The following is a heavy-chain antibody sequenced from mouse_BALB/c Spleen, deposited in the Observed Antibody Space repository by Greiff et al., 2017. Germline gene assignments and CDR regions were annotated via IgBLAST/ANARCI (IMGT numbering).Heavy chain of an antibody. J-gene: IGHJ3*01. CDR2: VNPNNGGT. Sequence: EVQLQQSGPELVKPGASVKISCKASGYTFTDYYMNWVKQSHGKSLEWIGLVNPNNGGTSYNQKFKGKATLTVDKSSSTAYMELRSLTSEDSAVYYCARCGDYGSSYPFAYWGQGTLVTVSA. CDR1: GYTFTDYY. D-gene: IGHD1-1*01. CDR3: ARCGDYGSSYPFAY. V-gene: IGHV1-26*01.